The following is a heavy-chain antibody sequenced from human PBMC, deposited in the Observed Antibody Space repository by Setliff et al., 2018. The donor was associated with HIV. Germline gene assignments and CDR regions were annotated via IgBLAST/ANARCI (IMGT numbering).Heavy chain of an antibody. CDR2: VYSTGSI. D-gene: IGHD5-18*01. CDR1: GGSMSRFY. CDR3: ARAEGDTYNSLPYFDS. V-gene: IGHV4-59*01. Sequence: SETLSLTCTVSGGSMSRFYWTWIRQPPGKWLEWIGFVYSTGSINYSPSFRGRLTISLDTSENQFSLHLTSVTAADTAVYYCARAEGDTYNSLPYFDSWGPGALVTVSS. J-gene: IGHJ4*02.